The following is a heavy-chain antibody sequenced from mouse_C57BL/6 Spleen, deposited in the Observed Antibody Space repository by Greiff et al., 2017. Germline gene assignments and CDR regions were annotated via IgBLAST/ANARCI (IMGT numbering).Heavy chain of an antibody. Sequence: VQLQQSGAELAKPGASVKLSCKASGYTFTSYWMHWVKQRPGQGLEWIGYINPSSGYTKYNQKLKDKATLTADKSYSLAYMQLSSLTYEDSAVYYCARPTMVTTAVYAMDYWGQGTSVTVSS. D-gene: IGHD2-9*01. CDR1: GYTFTSYW. V-gene: IGHV1-7*01. CDR3: ARPTMVTTAVYAMDY. CDR2: INPSSGYT. J-gene: IGHJ4*01.